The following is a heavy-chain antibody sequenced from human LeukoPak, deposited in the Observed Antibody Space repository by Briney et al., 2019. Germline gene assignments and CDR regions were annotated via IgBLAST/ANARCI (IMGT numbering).Heavy chain of an antibody. CDR3: ARSRARYCSSTSCYVTGPNNWFDP. D-gene: IGHD2-2*01. CDR2: INSTGGST. Sequence: ASVKVSCKASGYTFPSYFMHWVRQAPGQGLEWMGIINSTGGSTTYAQKFQGRVTMTRNTSISTAYMELSSLRSEDTAVYYCARSRARYCSSTSCYVTGPNNWFDPWGQGTLVTVSS. V-gene: IGHV1-46*01. CDR1: GYTFPSYF. J-gene: IGHJ5*02.